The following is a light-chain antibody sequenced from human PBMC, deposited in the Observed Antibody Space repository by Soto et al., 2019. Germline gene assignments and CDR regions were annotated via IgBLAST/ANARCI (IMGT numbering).Light chain of an antibody. J-gene: IGKJ1*01. Sequence: EILLTQSPATLSLSPGERATLSCRASQSVSSNLAWYQQKPGQAPRLLIYGASNRATGIPDRLSGSGSGTDFTLTISRLEPEDFAVYYCQQYGSSGTFGQGTKVDIK. CDR1: QSVSSN. CDR3: QQYGSSGT. V-gene: IGKV3-20*01. CDR2: GAS.